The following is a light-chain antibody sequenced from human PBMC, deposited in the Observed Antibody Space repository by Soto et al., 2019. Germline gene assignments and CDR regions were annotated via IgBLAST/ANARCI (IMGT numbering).Light chain of an antibody. CDR1: QSVSSN. CDR3: QQYNNWIT. V-gene: IGKV3-15*01. Sequence: ELVMTQSPATLSVSPGERAILSCRASQSVSSNLAWYQQKPGQAPRLLIYAASNRATGVPARFSGSWSGTEFTLTISSLQSEDFAVYYCQQYNNWITFGQGTRLEIK. CDR2: AAS. J-gene: IGKJ5*01.